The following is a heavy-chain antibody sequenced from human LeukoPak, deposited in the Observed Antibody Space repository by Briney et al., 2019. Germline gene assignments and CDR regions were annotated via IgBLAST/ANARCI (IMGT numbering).Heavy chain of an antibody. CDR1: GDSIGSGRYY. V-gene: IGHV4-61*02. CDR2: IFTSGGT. Sequence: KSSETLSLTCTVSGDSIGSGRYYWTWIRQPAGKGLEWIGRIFTSGGTDYNPPLKSRVTISVDTSKNQFSLKLSSVTAADTAVYYCARAYSSGFYSFDYWGQGTLVTVSS. D-gene: IGHD6-19*01. J-gene: IGHJ4*02. CDR3: ARAYSSGFYSFDY.